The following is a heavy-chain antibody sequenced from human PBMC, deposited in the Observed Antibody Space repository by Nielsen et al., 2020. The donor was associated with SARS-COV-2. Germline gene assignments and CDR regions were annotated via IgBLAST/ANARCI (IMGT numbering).Heavy chain of an antibody. V-gene: IGHV3-11*05. Sequence: GESLKISCAASGFTFSDYYMSWIRQAPGKGLEWVSYISSSSSYTYYADSVKGRFTISRDNSKNTLYLQMNSLRAEDTAVYYCAKDPSSSWFLYNYWGQGTLVTVSS. CDR2: ISSSSSYT. J-gene: IGHJ4*02. CDR3: AKDPSSSWFLYNY. CDR1: GFTFSDYY. D-gene: IGHD6-13*01.